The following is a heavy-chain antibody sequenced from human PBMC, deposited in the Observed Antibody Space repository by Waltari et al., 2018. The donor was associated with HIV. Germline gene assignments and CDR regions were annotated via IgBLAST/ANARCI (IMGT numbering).Heavy chain of an antibody. V-gene: IGHV3-30-3*02. J-gene: IGHJ4*02. CDR1: GFTFSRFP. D-gene: IGHD3-22*01. CDR3: VKSNNSAWHNFVD. Sequence: VQLVEPGVGVVQHGKSLVLSCAASGFTFSRFPMHWVRQVPGKGLEWVATSSPDGSNKFCADSLRGRCNISRDNSKNTLYLHMSSLRPEDTSVYYCVKSNNSAWHNFVDWGQGTLVTVSS. CDR2: SSPDGSNK.